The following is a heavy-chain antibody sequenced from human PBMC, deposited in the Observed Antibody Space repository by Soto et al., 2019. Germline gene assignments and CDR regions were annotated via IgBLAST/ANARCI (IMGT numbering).Heavy chain of an antibody. V-gene: IGHV4-34*01. CDR2: INHRGST. Sequence: LETLSLTCAVHDGSFRASYWSWIAQPPGKGLVWIGEINHRGSTNNNPFLKRRVTTAVDTFKNQYTLKLSPVTAADTAVYYCARNVGGYDFWDGYSYFDYWGQGTLVTVSS. J-gene: IGHJ4*02. CDR1: DGSFRASY. D-gene: IGHD3-3*01. CDR3: ARNVGGYDFWDGYSYFDY.